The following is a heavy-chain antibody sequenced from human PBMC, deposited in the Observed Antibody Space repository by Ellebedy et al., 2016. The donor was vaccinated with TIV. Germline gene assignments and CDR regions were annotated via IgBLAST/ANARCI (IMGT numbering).Heavy chain of an antibody. V-gene: IGHV5-51*01. J-gene: IGHJ4*02. CDR3: ARSGTTSWGGRIDY. Sequence: GESLKISCQGSGYSFTSYWIGWVRQVPGKGLEWMGIIYPGDSDTRYSPSLEGQVSISADKSTTTAYLQWSSLKASDTAMYYCARSGTTSWGGRIDYWGQGTLVTVSA. CDR1: GYSFTSYW. D-gene: IGHD1-1*01. CDR2: IYPGDSDT.